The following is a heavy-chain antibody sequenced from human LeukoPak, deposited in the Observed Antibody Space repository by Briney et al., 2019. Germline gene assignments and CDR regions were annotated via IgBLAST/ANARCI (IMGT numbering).Heavy chain of an antibody. Sequence: GGSLRLSCAASGFTFSSYNMNWVRQAPGKGLEWVSSISSSSSYIHYADSVKGRFTISRDNAKNSLYLQMNSLRAEDTAVYYCVRGNNYGGNSYYFDYWGQGTLVTVSS. J-gene: IGHJ4*02. CDR1: GFTFSSYN. CDR2: ISSSSSYI. D-gene: IGHD4-23*01. CDR3: VRGNNYGGNSYYFDY. V-gene: IGHV3-21*01.